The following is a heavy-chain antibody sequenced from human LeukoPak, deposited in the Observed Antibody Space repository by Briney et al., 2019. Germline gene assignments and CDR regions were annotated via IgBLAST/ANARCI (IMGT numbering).Heavy chain of an antibody. CDR3: AREPTTVSPPG. D-gene: IGHD4-11*01. J-gene: IGHJ4*02. Sequence: GGSLRLSCAASGFTFSTLAMHWVRQAPGKGLDWVAVISFDGSNINYADSVKGRFTISRDNSKNTLYLQMNSLRPEDTAVYYCAREPTTVSPPGWGQGTLVTVSS. V-gene: IGHV3-30*03. CDR1: GFTFSTLA. CDR2: ISFDGSNI.